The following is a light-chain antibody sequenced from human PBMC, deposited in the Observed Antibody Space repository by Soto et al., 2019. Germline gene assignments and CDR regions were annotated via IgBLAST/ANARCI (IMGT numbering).Light chain of an antibody. CDR2: KAS. CDR1: QSISIW. V-gene: IGKV1-5*03. CDR3: QQYNNYPWT. Sequence: DIQMTQSPSTLSASVGARVTITCRASQSISIWLAGYQQKPGKAPNLLISKASSLESGVPSRFIGSGSGTEFTLTISSLQPDDFATYYCQQYNNYPWTFGQGTNVEI. J-gene: IGKJ1*01.